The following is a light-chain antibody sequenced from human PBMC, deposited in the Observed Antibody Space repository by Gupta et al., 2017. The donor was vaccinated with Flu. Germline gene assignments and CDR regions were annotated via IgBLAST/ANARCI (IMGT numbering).Light chain of an antibody. Sequence: LQMTQSPSALAASVGDRVTITCRASLDINTWLAWYQLKPGKAPKLLIYAASSLQSGVPSRLSGSGSGTDFNLTITSLQPEDFATYFCQKTNSFPRTFGPGTKVDIK. CDR1: LDINTW. CDR3: QKTNSFPRT. J-gene: IGKJ3*01. V-gene: IGKV1D-12*01. CDR2: AAS.